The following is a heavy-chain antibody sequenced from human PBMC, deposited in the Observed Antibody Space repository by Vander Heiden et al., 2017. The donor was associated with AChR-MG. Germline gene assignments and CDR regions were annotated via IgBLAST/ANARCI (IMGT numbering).Heavy chain of an antibody. CDR3: AKNPRLPFVTGYYTMDV. Sequence: EVQLLESGGGLVQTGGSLRLSCAASGFTFSSYAMSWVRQAPGKGLEWVSAISGSGINTYYAESVKGRFTISRDNSKNTLYLQLNSLRAEDAAVYFCAKNPRLPFVTGYYTMDVWGQGTTVTVSS. V-gene: IGHV3-23*01. J-gene: IGHJ6*02. CDR2: ISGSGINT. D-gene: IGHD3-3*01. CDR1: GFTFSSYA.